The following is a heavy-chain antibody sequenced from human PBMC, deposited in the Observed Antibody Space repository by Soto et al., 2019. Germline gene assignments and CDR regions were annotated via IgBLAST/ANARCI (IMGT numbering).Heavy chain of an antibody. CDR2: FDPEDGET. J-gene: IGHJ5*02. D-gene: IGHD7-27*01. CDR1: GYTLTELS. Sequence: GASVKVSCKVSGYTLTELSMXWVRQAPGKGLEWMGGFDPEDGETIYAQKFQGRVTMTEDTSTDTAYMELSSLRSEDTAVYYCATLAGDPYHWFDPWGQGTLVTVSS. V-gene: IGHV1-24*01. CDR3: ATLAGDPYHWFDP.